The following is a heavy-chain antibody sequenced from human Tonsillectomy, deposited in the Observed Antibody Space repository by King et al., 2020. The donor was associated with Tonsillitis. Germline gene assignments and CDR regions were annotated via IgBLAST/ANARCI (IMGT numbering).Heavy chain of an antibody. V-gene: IGHV1-69*01. J-gene: IGHJ6*03. CDR1: GATFSSYA. Sequence: QLVQSGAEVNKPGSSVKVSCKASGATFSSYAISWVRQAPGQGLEWMGGIIPSFGTANYAQKFQGRVTFTADESTSTAYMELSSLRSEDTAVYYCARDGSGSYFGDYMDVWGKGTTVTVSS. CDR3: ARDGSGSYFGDYMDV. D-gene: IGHD1-26*01. CDR2: IIPSFGTA.